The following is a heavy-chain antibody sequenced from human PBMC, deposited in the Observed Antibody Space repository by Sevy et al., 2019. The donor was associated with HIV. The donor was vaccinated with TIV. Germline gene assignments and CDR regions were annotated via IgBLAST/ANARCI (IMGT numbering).Heavy chain of an antibody. D-gene: IGHD4-17*01. J-gene: IGHJ6*03. Sequence: SDTLSLTCTVSGGSISSSSYYWGWIRQPPGKGLEWIGSIYYSGSTYYNPSLKSRVTISVDTSKNQLSLKLSSMTAADTAVYYCERRVGAYGGKRRGNYYYYYMDVWGKGTTVTISS. V-gene: IGHV4-39*01. CDR3: ERRVGAYGGKRRGNYYYYYMDV. CDR1: GGSISSSSYY. CDR2: IYYSGST.